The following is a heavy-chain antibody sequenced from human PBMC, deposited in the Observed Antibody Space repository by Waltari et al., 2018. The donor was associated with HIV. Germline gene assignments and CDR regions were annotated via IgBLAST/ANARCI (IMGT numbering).Heavy chain of an antibody. CDR2: IFPGVSSA. CDR3: ARGTARDGYTYF. J-gene: IGHJ4*02. Sequence: VHLLQSAAEVNQPGETLNISCQGCGYFFCIYLVGCVRQAPGGGLQWMGVIFPGVSSATYSPSFKGHVNISADMSNNIAYLHWGSLKSSDTGTYFCARGTARDGYTYFWGQGTLVTVAS. V-gene: IGHV5-51*01. CDR1: GYFFCIYL. D-gene: IGHD6-25*01.